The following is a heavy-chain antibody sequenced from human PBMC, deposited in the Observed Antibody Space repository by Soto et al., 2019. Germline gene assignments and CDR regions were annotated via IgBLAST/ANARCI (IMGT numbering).Heavy chain of an antibody. CDR2: FFWGDDK. V-gene: IGHV2-5*02. J-gene: IGHJ3*01. CDR1: GFSLTTSGRG. Sequence: QITLKESGPTLVKPTQTLTLTCTFSGFSLTTSGRGVGWIRQPPGKALEWLALFFWGDDKRYSPSLKTRLTISKENSTNRVVLTMTNMGPEDTATYSCAARLTMRDAFDVWGQGTVVTVSS. CDR3: AARLTMRDAFDV.